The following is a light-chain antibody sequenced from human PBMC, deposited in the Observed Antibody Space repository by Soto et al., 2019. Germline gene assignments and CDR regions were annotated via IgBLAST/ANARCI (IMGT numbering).Light chain of an antibody. CDR1: QSISKS. CDR3: QQRSSYPGT. J-gene: IGKJ3*01. V-gene: IGKV3-11*01. Sequence: EIVLTQSPATLSLSPGERATLSCRASQSISKSLAWYQQKPGKAPGLLIDDASNRATGIPARFSGSGSGTDFTLTISSLEPEDFAVYFCQQRSSYPGTFGDGTKVDIK. CDR2: DAS.